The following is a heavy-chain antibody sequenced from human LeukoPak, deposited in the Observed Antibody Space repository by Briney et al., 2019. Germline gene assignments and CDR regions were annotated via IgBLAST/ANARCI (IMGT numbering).Heavy chain of an antibody. CDR1: GFTFSSYW. Sequence: PGGSLRLSCAASGFTFSSYWMHWVRQAPGKGLVWVSRINSDGSSTSYADSVKGRFTISRDNAKNTLYLQMNSLRAEDTAVYYCAKDAYDFWSGYYRDYYYYYMDVWGKGTTVTVSS. D-gene: IGHD3-3*01. V-gene: IGHV3-74*01. J-gene: IGHJ6*03. CDR3: AKDAYDFWSGYYRDYYYYYMDV. CDR2: INSDGSST.